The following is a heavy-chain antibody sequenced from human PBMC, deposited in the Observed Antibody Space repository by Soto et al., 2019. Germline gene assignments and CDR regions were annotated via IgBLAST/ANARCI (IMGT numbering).Heavy chain of an antibody. CDR2: VTGGNGDT. D-gene: IGHD3-10*02. V-gene: IGHV1-3*01. Sequence: QVQLVQSGAEVKEPGASVKLSCKASGFIFTSHVVHWVRQAPGQRLEWMGWVTGGNGDTKYSQKFQGRVTITRDISATTAYMELSRLTSEDKAIYYCARDSGVRGPSGDLDSWGQGTLVTVSS. CDR3: ARDSGVRGPSGDLDS. J-gene: IGHJ4*02. CDR1: GFIFTSHV.